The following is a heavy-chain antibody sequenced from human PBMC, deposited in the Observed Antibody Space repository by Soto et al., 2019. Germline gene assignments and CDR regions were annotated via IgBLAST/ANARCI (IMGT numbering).Heavy chain of an antibody. CDR2: ISAYNGNT. CDR1: GYTFTGSY. Sequence: ASVKVSCKASGYTFTGSYMHWVRQAPGQGLDWMGWISAYNGNTNYAQKLQGRVTMTTDTSMSTAYMELRSLRSDDTAVYYCARETLPYSSSWPLGDWFDPWGQGTLVTVS. D-gene: IGHD6-13*01. CDR3: ARETLPYSSSWPLGDWFDP. J-gene: IGHJ5*02. V-gene: IGHV1-18*04.